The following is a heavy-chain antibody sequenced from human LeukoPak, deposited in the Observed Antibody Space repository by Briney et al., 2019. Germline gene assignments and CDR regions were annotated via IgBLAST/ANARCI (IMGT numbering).Heavy chain of an antibody. CDR2: IYYTGGT. V-gene: IGHV4-59*08. J-gene: IGHJ4*02. Sequence: PSETLSLTCTVSGGSIGSDYWTWIRQPPGKGLEYIGYIYYTGGTNYNPSLKSRVTISVDTSKNQFSLKLGSVTAAGTAVYFCAKYGNSGWVIDNWGQGTRVTVSS. D-gene: IGHD6-19*01. CDR3: AKYGNSGWVIDN. CDR1: GGSIGSDY.